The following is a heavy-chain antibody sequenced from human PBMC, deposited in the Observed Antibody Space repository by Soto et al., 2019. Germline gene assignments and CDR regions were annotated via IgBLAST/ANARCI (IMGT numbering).Heavy chain of an antibody. Sequence: GGSLRLSCAASGFTFSNAWMNWVRQAPGKGLEWVGRIKSKTDGGTTDYAAPVKGRFTISRDDSKNTLYLQMNSLKTEDTAVYYCTTVTVDNWNGQVFDYWGQGTLVTVSS. V-gene: IGHV3-15*07. CDR2: IKSKTDGGTT. CDR1: GFTFSNAW. J-gene: IGHJ4*02. CDR3: TTVTVDNWNGQVFDY. D-gene: IGHD1-20*01.